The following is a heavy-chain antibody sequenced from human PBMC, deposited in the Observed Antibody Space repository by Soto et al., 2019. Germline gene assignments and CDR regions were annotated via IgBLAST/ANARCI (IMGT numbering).Heavy chain of an antibody. J-gene: IGHJ5*02. Sequence: QEQLVQSGAEVKEPAASVKVSCKASGYTFINYYIHWVRQAPGQGLEWMAIINPMGGSTNYAQEFQSRVTLTSDTSTSTVYMGLSSLRFEDTALFYCARDLAAGDLWGQGTLVTVST. CDR2: INPMGGST. CDR3: ARDLAAGDL. D-gene: IGHD6-13*01. CDR1: GYTFINYY. V-gene: IGHV1-46*01.